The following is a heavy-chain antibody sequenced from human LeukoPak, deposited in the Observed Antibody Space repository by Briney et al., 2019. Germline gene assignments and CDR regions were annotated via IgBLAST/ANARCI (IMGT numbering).Heavy chain of an antibody. J-gene: IGHJ4*02. V-gene: IGHV4-34*01. CDR3: ARGRNGYNLYYFDY. D-gene: IGHD5-24*01. CDR2: IKHSGST. Sequence: PSETLSLTCAVYGGSFSGYYWSWIRQPPGKGLEWIGEIKHSGSTNYNPSLKSRVTISVDTSKNQFSLKLSSVTAADTAVYYCARGRNGYNLYYFDYWGQGTLVTVSS. CDR1: GGSFSGYY.